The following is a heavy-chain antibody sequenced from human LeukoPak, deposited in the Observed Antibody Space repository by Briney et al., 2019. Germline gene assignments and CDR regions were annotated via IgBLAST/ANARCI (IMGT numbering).Heavy chain of an antibody. CDR2: TGSNGVT. V-gene: IGHV3-23*01. Sequence: GGSLRLSCTGSGFTFRTYAFSWVRQAPGKGLEWVSATGSNGVTYYADSVKGRFTISRDNSKNALYLQMNGLRADDTAVYYCAKDRYCSGGSCYSGFGYWGRGTLVTVSS. CDR1: GFTFRTYA. CDR3: AKDRYCSGGSCYSGFGY. D-gene: IGHD2-15*01. J-gene: IGHJ4*02.